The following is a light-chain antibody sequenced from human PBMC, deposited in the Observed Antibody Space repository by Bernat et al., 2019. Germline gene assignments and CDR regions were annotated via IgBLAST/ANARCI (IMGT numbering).Light chain of an antibody. CDR1: QSVSSN. V-gene: IGKV3-15*01. Sequence: EIVMTQSPATLSVSPGERANVSCRASQSVSSNLAWYQQKPGQAPRLVIYGASTRATGIPARFSGSGSGTEFTLTISSLQSEDFAVYYCQQYNNWPITFGKGTRLEIK. J-gene: IGKJ5*01. CDR2: GAS. CDR3: QQYNNWPIT.